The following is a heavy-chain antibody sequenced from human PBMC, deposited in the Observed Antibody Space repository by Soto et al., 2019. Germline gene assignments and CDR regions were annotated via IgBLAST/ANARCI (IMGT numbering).Heavy chain of an antibody. Sequence: PSETLSLTCTVSGGSISSYYWSWIRQPPGKGLEWIGYINHSASTNYNPSLKSRVTISVDTSKNQFSLKLSSVTAADTAVYYCARGLTYSSVVYWGQGTLVTVSS. J-gene: IGHJ4*02. D-gene: IGHD2-21*01. CDR3: ARGLTYSSVVY. V-gene: IGHV4-59*12. CDR1: GGSISSYY. CDR2: INHSAST.